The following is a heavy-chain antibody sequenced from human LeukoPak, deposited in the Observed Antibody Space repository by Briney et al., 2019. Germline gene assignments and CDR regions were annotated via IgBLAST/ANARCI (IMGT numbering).Heavy chain of an antibody. Sequence: GGSLRLSCAASGFTFDDYGMSWVRQAPGKGLEWVSGINWNGGSTGYADSVKGRFTISRDNAKNSLYLQMNSLRAEDTALYYCARDGRYSSGWYSWFDPWGQGTLVTVSS. CDR2: INWNGGST. V-gene: IGHV3-20*04. CDR1: GFTFDDYG. D-gene: IGHD6-19*01. CDR3: ARDGRYSSGWYSWFDP. J-gene: IGHJ5*02.